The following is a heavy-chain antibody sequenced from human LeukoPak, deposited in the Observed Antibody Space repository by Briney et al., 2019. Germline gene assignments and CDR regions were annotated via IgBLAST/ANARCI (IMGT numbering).Heavy chain of an antibody. CDR1: GFTFSSYW. Sequence: GGSLRLSCAASGFTFSSYWMSWVRQAPGKGLEWVANMKQDGSEKYYVDSVKGRCTIYRENAKNSLYLQMNSLRAEDTAVYYCARGAYYYGSGSYYLDYWGQGTLVTVSS. D-gene: IGHD3-10*01. J-gene: IGHJ4*02. V-gene: IGHV3-7*03. CDR3: ARGAYYYGSGSYYLDY. CDR2: MKQDGSEK.